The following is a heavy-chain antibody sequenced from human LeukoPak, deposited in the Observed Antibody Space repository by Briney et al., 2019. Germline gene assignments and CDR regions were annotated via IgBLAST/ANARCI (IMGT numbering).Heavy chain of an antibody. CDR1: GGSFSGYY. J-gene: IGHJ3*02. D-gene: IGHD3-22*01. CDR2: INHSGST. Sequence: SETLSLTCAVYGGSFSGYYWSWIRQPPGKGLEWIGEINHSGSTNYNPSLKSRVTISVDTSKNQFSLKLSSVTAADTAVYYCAGGESYYDSSGYTPDAFDIWGQGTMVTVSS. V-gene: IGHV4-34*01. CDR3: AGGESYYDSSGYTPDAFDI.